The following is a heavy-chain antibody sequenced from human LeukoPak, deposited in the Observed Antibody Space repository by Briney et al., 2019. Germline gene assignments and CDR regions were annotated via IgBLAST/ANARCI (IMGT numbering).Heavy chain of an antibody. Sequence: GRSLRLSCAASGFTFDDYAMHWVRQAPGKGLEGVSGISWNSGSIGYADSVKGRFTISRDNAKNSLYLQMNSLRAEDTALYYCAKDTTLVHGAFDIWGQGTMVTVSS. CDR2: ISWNSGSI. CDR3: AKDTTLVHGAFDI. D-gene: IGHD6-13*01. J-gene: IGHJ3*02. V-gene: IGHV3-9*01. CDR1: GFTFDDYA.